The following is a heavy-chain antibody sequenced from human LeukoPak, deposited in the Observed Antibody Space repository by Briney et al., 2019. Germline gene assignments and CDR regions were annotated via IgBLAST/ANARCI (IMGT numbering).Heavy chain of an antibody. J-gene: IGHJ4*02. CDR3: ARDRGYSTFDY. Sequence: GGSLRLSYAAPGFTFRSYWMSWVRQAPGKGLEWVANIKEDGSEKNYVDSVKGRFTISRENAKNSLYLQMNSLRAEDTAVYYCARDRGYSTFDYWGQGTLVTVSS. CDR2: IKEDGSEK. CDR1: GFTFRSYW. V-gene: IGHV3-7*01. D-gene: IGHD4-23*01.